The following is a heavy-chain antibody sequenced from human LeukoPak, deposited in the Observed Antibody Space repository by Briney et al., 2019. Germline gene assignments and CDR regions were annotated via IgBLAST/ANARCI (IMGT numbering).Heavy chain of an antibody. V-gene: IGHV3-30-3*01. D-gene: IGHD6-19*01. CDR1: GFTFSSYA. CDR3: AREPHSSGWSYPDY. J-gene: IGHJ4*02. Sequence: GRSLRLSCAASGFTFSSYAMHWVRQAPGKGLEWVAVISYDGSNKYYADSVKGRFTISRDNSKNTLYLQMDSLRAEDTAVYYCAREPHSSGWSYPDYWGQGTLVTVSS. CDR2: ISYDGSNK.